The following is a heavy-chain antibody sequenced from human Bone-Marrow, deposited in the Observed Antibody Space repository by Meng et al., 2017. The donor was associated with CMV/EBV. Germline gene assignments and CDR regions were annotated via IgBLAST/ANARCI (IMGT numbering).Heavy chain of an antibody. CDR3: ARDAYYYDSSGYYYRIFDI. CDR1: GGSISSYY. D-gene: IGHD3-22*01. CDR2: IYYSGST. Sequence: SETLSLTCTVSGGSISSYYWSWIRQPPGKGLEWIGYIYYSGSTNYNPSLKSRVTISVDTSKNQFSLKLSSVTAADTAVYYCARDAYYYDSSGYYYRIFDIWGQGTMVTVS. J-gene: IGHJ3*02. V-gene: IGHV4-59*01.